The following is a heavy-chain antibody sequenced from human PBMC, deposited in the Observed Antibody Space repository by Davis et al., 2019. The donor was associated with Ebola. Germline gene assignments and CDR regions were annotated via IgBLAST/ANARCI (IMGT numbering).Heavy chain of an antibody. V-gene: IGHV5-51*01. D-gene: IGHD3-22*01. CDR1: GYSFTTYW. J-gene: IGHJ6*01. CDR3: ARHDSSGDYYYGMDV. Sequence: GESLKISCKGSGYSFTTYWIDWVRQMPGKGLEWMGIIYPGDSDTRYSPSFQGQVTISVDKSISTAYLQWSSLKASDTAMYYCARHDSSGDYYYGMDVWGQGTTVTVSS. CDR2: IYPGDSDT.